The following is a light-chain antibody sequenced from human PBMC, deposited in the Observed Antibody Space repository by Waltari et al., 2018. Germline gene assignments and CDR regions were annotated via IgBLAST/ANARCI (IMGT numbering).Light chain of an antibody. V-gene: IGKV1-39*01. Sequence: DIQMTQSPSSLSARFGHTVTIPCRANQNIKTYLSLYQQKPGKAPNLLIYAASSVLSGVPSRFSGSGSGTDFALTISRLQPEDFATYYCQQGYYPFTFGQGTRLEIK. CDR2: AAS. J-gene: IGKJ5*01. CDR3: QQGYYPFT. CDR1: QNIKTY.